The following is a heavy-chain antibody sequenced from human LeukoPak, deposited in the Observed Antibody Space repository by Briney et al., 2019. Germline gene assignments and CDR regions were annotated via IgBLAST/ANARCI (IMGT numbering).Heavy chain of an antibody. J-gene: IGHJ3*01. D-gene: IGHD3-16*01. CDR2: IIPVFQTA. CDR1: GGTLSTYA. Sequence: SVKVSCKASGGTLSTYAFTWVRQAPGQGLEWMGGIIPVFQTADSAQKFQGRVTMTAGESTGIVYMELSSLTYDDTAVYYCARDWGPRVKASYDLWGQGTMVTVSS. V-gene: IGHV1-69*01. CDR3: ARDWGPRVKASYDL.